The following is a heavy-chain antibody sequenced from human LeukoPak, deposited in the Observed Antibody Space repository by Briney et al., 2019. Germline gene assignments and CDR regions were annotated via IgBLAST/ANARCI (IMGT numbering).Heavy chain of an antibody. CDR1: GGTFSSYA. Sequence: ASVKVSCKASGGTFSSYAISWVRQAPGQGLEWMGWISAYNGNTNYAQNLQGRVTMTTDTSTSTAYMEVRSLRSDDTAVYYCARGILRQWLGYWGQGTLVTVSS. CDR3: ARGILRQWLGY. J-gene: IGHJ4*02. V-gene: IGHV1-18*01. D-gene: IGHD6-19*01. CDR2: ISAYNGNT.